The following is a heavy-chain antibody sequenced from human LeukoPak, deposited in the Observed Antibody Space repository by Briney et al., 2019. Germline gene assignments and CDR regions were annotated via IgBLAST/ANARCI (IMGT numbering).Heavy chain of an antibody. CDR2: TYCRSQWFT. J-gene: IGHJ6*02. Sequence: SQTLSLTCAISGDSVSSNSATWKWVRQSPSRGLEWLGRTYCRSQWFTEYAVSVKSRITIKPDTSKNQFSLQLNSVTPEDTAVYYCVRARYCRGGSCYYGLDVWGQGTSVTVS. D-gene: IGHD2-15*01. V-gene: IGHV6-1*01. CDR1: GDSVSSNSAT. CDR3: VRARYCRGGSCYYGLDV.